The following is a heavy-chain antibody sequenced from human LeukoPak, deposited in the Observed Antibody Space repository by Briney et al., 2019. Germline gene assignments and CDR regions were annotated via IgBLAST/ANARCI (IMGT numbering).Heavy chain of an antibody. J-gene: IGHJ4*02. D-gene: IGHD6-6*01. Sequence: GGSLRLSCAASGFTFSSYAMHWVRQAPGKGLEWVAAISYDGSNKYYADSVKGRFTISRDNSKNTLYLQMNSLRAEDTAVYYCARGLEQLAYFDYWGQGTLVTVSS. CDR3: ARGLEQLAYFDY. V-gene: IGHV3-30*01. CDR1: GFTFSSYA. CDR2: ISYDGSNK.